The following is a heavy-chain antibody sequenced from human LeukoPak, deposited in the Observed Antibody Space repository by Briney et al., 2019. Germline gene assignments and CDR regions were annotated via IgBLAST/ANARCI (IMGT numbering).Heavy chain of an antibody. CDR3: ARGQTNMVRGVIFGYYYYYMDV. V-gene: IGHV1-2*02. D-gene: IGHD3-10*01. Sequence: GASVKVSCKASGYTFTGYYMHWVRQAPGQGLEWMGWINPNSGGTNYAQKFQGRVTMTRNTSISTAYMELSSLRSEDTAVYYCARGQTNMVRGVIFGYYYYYMDVWGKGTTVTISS. J-gene: IGHJ6*03. CDR1: GYTFTGYY. CDR2: INPNSGGT.